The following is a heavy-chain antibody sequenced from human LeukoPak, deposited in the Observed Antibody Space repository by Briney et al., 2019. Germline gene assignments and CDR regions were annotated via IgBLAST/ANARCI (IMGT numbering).Heavy chain of an antibody. D-gene: IGHD3-3*01. Sequence: GASVKVSCKASGYTFTSYDINWVRQATGQGLEWMGWMNPNSGNTGYAQKFQGRVTMTRDTSISTAYMELSRLRSDDTAVYYCAVITIFGVVRYFDYWGQGTLVTVSS. CDR1: GYTFTSYD. V-gene: IGHV1-8*01. J-gene: IGHJ4*02. CDR3: AVITIFGVVRYFDY. CDR2: MNPNSGNT.